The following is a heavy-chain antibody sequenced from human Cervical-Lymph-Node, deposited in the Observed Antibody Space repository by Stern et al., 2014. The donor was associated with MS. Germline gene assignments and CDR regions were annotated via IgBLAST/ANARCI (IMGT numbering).Heavy chain of an antibody. CDR1: GFTFDDYA. CDR3: AKTLGRSYHDPFDM. D-gene: IGHD3-16*02. Sequence: EVQLVESGGGLVQPGRSLRLSCVASGFTFDDYAMHWVRPAPGKGLEWVSGISLNGGSRNSADSVKDRVTISRYNAKNSLYLQMSSLRPEDTAFYYCAKTLGRSYHDPFDMWGQGTMVIVSS. CDR2: ISLNGGSR. J-gene: IGHJ3*02. V-gene: IGHV3-9*01.